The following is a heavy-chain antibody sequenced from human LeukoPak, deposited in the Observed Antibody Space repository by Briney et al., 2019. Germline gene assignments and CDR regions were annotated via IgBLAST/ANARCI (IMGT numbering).Heavy chain of an antibody. V-gene: IGHV1-3*01. CDR1: GYTFTSYA. J-gene: IGHJ4*02. CDR3: ARGDYYDSSGHQLFDY. CDR2: INAGNGNT. D-gene: IGHD3-22*01. Sequence: GASVKVSCKASGYTFTSYAMHWVRQAPGQRLEWMGWINAGNGNTKYSQKFQGRVTITRDTSASTAYMELSSLRSEGTAVYYCARGDYYDSSGHQLFDYWGQGTLVNVSS.